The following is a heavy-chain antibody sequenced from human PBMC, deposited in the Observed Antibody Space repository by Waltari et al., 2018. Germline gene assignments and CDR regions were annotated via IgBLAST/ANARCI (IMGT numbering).Heavy chain of an antibody. J-gene: IGHJ4*02. Sequence: EVQLLESGGGLVTPGGSLRLSCEASGFPFGPYSLNWVRQAPGKGLEWVSSISPDSSYIYYAGSVKGRFTISRDNAKNSLYVQMSSLRAEDTAVYYCARVSGRLERYSDLDYWGQGTLVTVSS. V-gene: IGHV3-21*01. CDR3: ARVSGRLERYSDLDY. CDR1: GFPFGPYS. CDR2: ISPDSSYI. D-gene: IGHD1-1*01.